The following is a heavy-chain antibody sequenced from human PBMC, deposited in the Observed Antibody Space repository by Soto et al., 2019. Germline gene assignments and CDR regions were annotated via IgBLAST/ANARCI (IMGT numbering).Heavy chain of an antibody. Sequence: GGSLRLSCAASGFTFSSYGMHWVRQAPGKGLEWVAVISYDGSNKYYADSVKGRFTISRDNSKNTLHLQMNSLRAEDTAVYYCAKDITMIVRYFDYWGQGTLVTVSS. CDR2: ISYDGSNK. CDR3: AKDITMIVRYFDY. CDR1: GFTFSSYG. V-gene: IGHV3-30*18. J-gene: IGHJ4*02. D-gene: IGHD3-22*01.